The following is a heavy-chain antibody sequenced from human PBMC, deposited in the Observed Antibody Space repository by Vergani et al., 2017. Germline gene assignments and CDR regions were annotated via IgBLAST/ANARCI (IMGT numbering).Heavy chain of an antibody. V-gene: IGHV4-39*07. Sequence: QLQLQESGPGLVKPSETLSLTCTVSGGSISSSSYYWGWIRQPPGKGLEWIGSIYYSGSTYYNPSLKSRVTISVDTSKNQFSLKLSSVTAVDTAVYYCARSLGIAARPGGMDVWGQGTTVTVSS. CDR3: ARSLGIAARPGGMDV. CDR2: IYYSGST. J-gene: IGHJ6*02. D-gene: IGHD6-6*01. CDR1: GGSISSSSYY.